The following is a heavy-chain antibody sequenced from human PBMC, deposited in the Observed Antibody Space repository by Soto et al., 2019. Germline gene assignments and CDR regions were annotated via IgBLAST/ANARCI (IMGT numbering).Heavy chain of an antibody. Sequence: QVQLVQSGAEVKKPGASVKVSCKASGYTFTSYYMHWVRQAPGQGLEGMGIINPSGGSTTYAQKFQGRVTMTRDTSTSTVYMELSSLRSEDTAVYYCARGDIVAIFGMDVWGQGTTVTVSS. D-gene: IGHD5-12*01. V-gene: IGHV1-46*01. CDR1: GYTFTSYY. CDR3: ARGDIVAIFGMDV. J-gene: IGHJ6*02. CDR2: INPSGGST.